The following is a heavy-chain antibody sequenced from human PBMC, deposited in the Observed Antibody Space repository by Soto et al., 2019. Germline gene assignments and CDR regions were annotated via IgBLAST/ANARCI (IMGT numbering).Heavy chain of an antibody. J-gene: IGHJ4*02. V-gene: IGHV3-30*03. D-gene: IGHD3-3*01. Sequence: QVQLVESGGDVVQPGKSLRLSCAASGFTFSRYSMHWVRQAPGKGLVWVAVISNDGRITYYADSVRGRFTISRDNSENKLFLQMSGLRADDTAVYYCATEMELRKYFDYWGQGTLVTVSS. CDR2: ISNDGRIT. CDR3: ATEMELRKYFDY. CDR1: GFTFSRYS.